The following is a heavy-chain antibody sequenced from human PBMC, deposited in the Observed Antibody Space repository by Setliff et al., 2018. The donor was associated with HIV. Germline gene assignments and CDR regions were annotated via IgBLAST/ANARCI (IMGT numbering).Heavy chain of an antibody. J-gene: IGHJ4*02. CDR2: IKQDESEE. CDR1: GFTFSSHW. D-gene: IGHD3-3*01. Sequence: GGSLRLSCAASGFTFSSHWMSWVRQAPGKGLEWVANIKQDESEEWYADSVKGRFTISRDNTKNSLYLQINSLSAEDTAVYYCARDRRGSNSWSGYNGGFDYWGQGTLVTVSS. V-gene: IGHV3-7*03. CDR3: ARDRRGSNSWSGYNGGFDY.